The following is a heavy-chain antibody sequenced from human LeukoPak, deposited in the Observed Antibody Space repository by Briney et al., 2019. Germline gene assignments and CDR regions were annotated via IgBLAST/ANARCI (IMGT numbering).Heavy chain of an antibody. CDR2: IKSKTDGGTT. Sequence: GGPLRLSCAASGFTFSNAWMSWVRQAPGKGLEWVGRIKSKTDGGTTDYAAPVKGRFTISRDDSKNTLYLQMNSLKTKDTAVYYCARMDGSGWSLWGQGTLVTVSS. CDR1: GFTFSNAW. J-gene: IGHJ4*02. V-gene: IGHV3-15*01. CDR3: ARMDGSGWSL. D-gene: IGHD6-19*01.